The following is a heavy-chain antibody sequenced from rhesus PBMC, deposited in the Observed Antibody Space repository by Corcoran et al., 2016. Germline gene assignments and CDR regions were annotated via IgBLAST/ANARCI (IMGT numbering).Heavy chain of an antibody. D-gene: IGHD5-24*01. CDR1: GGSISSSS. J-gene: IGHJ4*01. CDR2: LYVSGSST. Sequence: QVQLQGSGTGLVKPSETLSLTCNVSGGSISSSSWRWNRQAPGKGQEWIGELYVSGSSTKCNPSLKSRVTLSGDTSKNQLSLKLSSVTTADTAVDYCARYSYTAGTVYVAYWGQGVLVTVSS. CDR3: ARYSYTAGTVYVAY. V-gene: IGHV4S11*01.